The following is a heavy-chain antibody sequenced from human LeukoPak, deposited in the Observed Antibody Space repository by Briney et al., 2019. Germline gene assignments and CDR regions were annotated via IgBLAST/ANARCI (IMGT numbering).Heavy chain of an antibody. D-gene: IGHD3-10*01. Sequence: ASVKVSCKVSGYTLTELSMHWVRQAPGKGLEWMGYFVPEEGETISAQKFQGRVTMTEDTPTDTAYMELSSLRSDDTAVYYCAAFGELYWFDPWGQGTLVTVSS. V-gene: IGHV1-24*01. CDR1: GYTLTELS. CDR2: FVPEEGET. CDR3: AAFGELYWFDP. J-gene: IGHJ5*02.